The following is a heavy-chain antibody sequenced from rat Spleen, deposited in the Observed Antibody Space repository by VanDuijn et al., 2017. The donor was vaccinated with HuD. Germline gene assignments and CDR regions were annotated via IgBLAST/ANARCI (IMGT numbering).Heavy chain of an antibody. Sequence: EVQLVESGGGLVQPGRSLKLSCAASGFTFSDYGMHWIRQAPTKGLEWVASISPSGGNTNYRNSLKGRFTISRDNAKSTLYLQMDSLRSEDTATYYCARRGNNYWYFDFWGPGTMVTVSS. CDR3: ARRGNNYWYFDF. V-gene: IGHV5-19*01. D-gene: IGHD1-10*01. CDR2: ISPSGGNT. J-gene: IGHJ1*01. CDR1: GFTFSDYG.